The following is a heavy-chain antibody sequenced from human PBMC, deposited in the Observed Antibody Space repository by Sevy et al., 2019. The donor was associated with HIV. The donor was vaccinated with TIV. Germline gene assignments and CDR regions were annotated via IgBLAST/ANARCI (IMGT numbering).Heavy chain of an antibody. J-gene: IGHJ4*02. D-gene: IGHD3-10*01. Sequence: GGSLRLSCAASGFTVNSNYMTWVRQAPGKGLEGVSVIYSGGSTYYADSVKGRFTISRDNSKNTLYLQMNSLRAEDTAVYYCARGYYGSGTPPGYWGQGTLVTVSS. CDR2: IYSGGST. V-gene: IGHV3-53*01. CDR3: ARGYYGSGTPPGY. CDR1: GFTVNSNY.